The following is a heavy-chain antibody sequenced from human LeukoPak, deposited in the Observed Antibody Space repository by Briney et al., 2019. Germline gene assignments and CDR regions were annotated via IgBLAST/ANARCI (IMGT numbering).Heavy chain of an antibody. CDR3: ARVSSYGSGSIYSTFYYGMDV. CDR2: TYYRSKWYN. D-gene: IGHD3-10*01. Sequence: SQTLSLTCAISGDSVSSNSAAWNWIRQSPSRGLEWLGRTYYRSKWYNDYAVSVKSRITINPDTSKNQFSLQLNSVPPEDTAVYYCARVSSYGSGSIYSTFYYGMDVWGKGTTVTVSS. J-gene: IGHJ6*04. V-gene: IGHV6-1*01. CDR1: GDSVSSNSAA.